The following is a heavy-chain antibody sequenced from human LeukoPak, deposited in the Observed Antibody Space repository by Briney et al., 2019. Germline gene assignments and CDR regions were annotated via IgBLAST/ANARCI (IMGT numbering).Heavy chain of an antibody. D-gene: IGHD6-19*01. CDR2: IYYSGST. CDR1: GGSISSYF. V-gene: IGHV4-59*08. J-gene: IGHJ4*02. Sequence: SETLSLTCTVSGGSISSYFWSWIRQPPGKGLEWIGYIYYSGSTNYNPSLKSRVTMSVDTSKNQFSLKMSSVTAADTPVYYCARIDRAVAGTIDYWGQGTVLPVS. CDR3: ARIDRAVAGTIDY.